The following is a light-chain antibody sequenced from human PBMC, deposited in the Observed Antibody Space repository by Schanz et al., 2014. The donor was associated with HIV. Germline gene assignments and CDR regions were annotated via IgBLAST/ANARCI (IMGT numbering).Light chain of an antibody. CDR1: QNTGTY. CDR3: QQYGNSPPT. Sequence: DIVMTQSPATLSVSPGERAILSCRTSQNTGTYLAWYQQKAGQAPRLLIYGASSRATGIADRFSGSGSGTDFTLTISRLEPEDFAVYYCQQYGNSPPTCGQGTKVEIK. V-gene: IGKV3-20*01. CDR2: GAS. J-gene: IGKJ1*01.